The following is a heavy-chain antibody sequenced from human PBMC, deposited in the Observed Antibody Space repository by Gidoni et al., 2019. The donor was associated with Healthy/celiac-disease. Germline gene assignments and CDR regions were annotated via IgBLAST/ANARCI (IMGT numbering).Heavy chain of an antibody. V-gene: IGHV3-23*04. D-gene: IGHD4-17*01. CDR1: GFTFRSYA. J-gene: IGHJ5*02. CDR2: ISGSGGST. Sequence: EVQLVESGGGLVQPGGSLRPSCAASGFTFRSYAMSWVRQAAGKGLEWVSAISGSGGSTYYADSVKGRFTITRDNYKNTLYLQMNSMRAEDTAVYYCAKSTGASGDYAPGEFDPWGQGTLVTVSS. CDR3: AKSTGASGDYAPGEFDP.